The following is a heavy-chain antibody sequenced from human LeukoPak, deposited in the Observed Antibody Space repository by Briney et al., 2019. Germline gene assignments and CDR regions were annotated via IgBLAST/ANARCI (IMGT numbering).Heavy chain of an antibody. Sequence: SETLSLTCAVYGESMIGHYWTGIRQPPGKRLEWIGEINHSGGTNSNPSLKNRLTMSIDMSKNQFSLKLKSVTAADTAVYYCARATASGSGRAYDHWAQGNLVPVSS. V-gene: IGHV4-34*01. J-gene: IGHJ4*02. CDR1: GESMIGHY. CDR3: ARATASGSGRAYDH. CDR2: INHSGGT. D-gene: IGHD3-10*01.